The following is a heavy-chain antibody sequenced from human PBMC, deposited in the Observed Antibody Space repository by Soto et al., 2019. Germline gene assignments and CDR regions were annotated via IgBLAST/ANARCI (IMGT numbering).Heavy chain of an antibody. V-gene: IGHV4-59*08. CDR3: ARLYGLDAFDI. D-gene: IGHD3-16*02. J-gene: IGHJ3*02. CDR2: IYYSGST. CDR1: GGSISSYY. Sequence: QVQLQESGPGLVKPSETLSLTCTVSGGSISSYYWSWIRQPPGKGLEWIGYIYYSGSTNYNPSLTSRVTISVDTSKNHFSLKLSSVTAADTAVYYCARLYGLDAFDIWGQGTMVTVSS.